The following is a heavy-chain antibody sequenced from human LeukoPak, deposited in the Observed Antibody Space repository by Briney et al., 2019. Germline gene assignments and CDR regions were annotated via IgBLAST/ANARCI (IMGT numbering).Heavy chain of an antibody. CDR3: TRGDLVGVTGRAYQH. V-gene: IGHV3-7*01. D-gene: IGHD1-26*01. CDR1: GFTFSSYW. Sequence: GGSLRLSCAASGFTFSSYWMSWVRQAPGKGLEWVANIKQDGSEKYYMNSVKGRFTISRDNAKNSLYLQMNSLRAEDTAVYYCTRGDLVGVTGRAYQHWGQGTLATVSS. CDR2: IKQDGSEK. J-gene: IGHJ1*01.